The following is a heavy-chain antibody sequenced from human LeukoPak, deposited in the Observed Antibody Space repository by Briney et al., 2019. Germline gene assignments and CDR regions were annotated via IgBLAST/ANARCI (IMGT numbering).Heavy chain of an antibody. Sequence: GESLKISCKGSGYSFTSYWIGWVRQMPGKGLEWMGIIYPGDSDTRYSPSFQGQVTISADKSISTAYLQWSSLKASDTAMYYCARTPRPAVAGTPPDYWGQGTLVTVSS. J-gene: IGHJ4*02. D-gene: IGHD6-19*01. V-gene: IGHV5-51*01. CDR3: ARTPRPAVAGTPPDY. CDR1: GYSFTSYW. CDR2: IYPGDSDT.